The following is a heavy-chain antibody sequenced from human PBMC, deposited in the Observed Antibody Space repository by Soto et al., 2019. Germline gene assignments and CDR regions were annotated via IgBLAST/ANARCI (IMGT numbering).Heavy chain of an antibody. CDR2: ISSNGGST. D-gene: IGHD3-3*01. CDR3: ARDPGYDFWSGYPNDYYYYGMDV. V-gene: IGHV3-64*01. Sequence: GGSLRLSCAASGFTFSTYAMSWVRQAPGKGLEYVSAISSNGGSTYYANSVKGRFTISRDNSKNTLYLQMGSLRAEDTAVYYCARDPGYDFWSGYPNDYYYYGMDVWGQGTTVTVSS. J-gene: IGHJ6*02. CDR1: GFTFSTYA.